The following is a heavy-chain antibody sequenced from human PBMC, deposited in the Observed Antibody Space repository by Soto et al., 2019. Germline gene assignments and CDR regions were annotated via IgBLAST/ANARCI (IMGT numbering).Heavy chain of an antibody. V-gene: IGHV3-11*06. D-gene: IGHD3-22*01. CDR2: ISSSSSYT. Sequence: LRLSCAASGFTFSDYYMSWIRQTPGKGLEWVSYISSSSSYTNYADSVKGRFTISRDNAKNSLYLQMNSLRAEDTAVYYCAREGGYNYYDSSGKTLGYWGQGTLVTVSS. CDR3: AREGGYNYYDSSGKTLGY. CDR1: GFTFSDYY. J-gene: IGHJ4*02.